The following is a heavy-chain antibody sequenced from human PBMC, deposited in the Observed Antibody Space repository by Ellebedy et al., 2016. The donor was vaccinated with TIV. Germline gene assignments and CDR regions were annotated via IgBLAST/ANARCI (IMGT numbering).Heavy chain of an antibody. CDR2: IGTAGDT. D-gene: IGHD4-11*01. CDR1: GFTFSSYD. CDR3: ARGTTVKGLDY. J-gene: IGHJ4*02. V-gene: IGHV3-13*01. Sequence: GESLKISXAASGFTFSSYDMHWVRQATGKGLEWVSAIGTAGDTYYPGSVKGRFTISRENAKNSLYLQMNSLRAGDTAVYYCARGTTVKGLDYWGQGTLVTVSS.